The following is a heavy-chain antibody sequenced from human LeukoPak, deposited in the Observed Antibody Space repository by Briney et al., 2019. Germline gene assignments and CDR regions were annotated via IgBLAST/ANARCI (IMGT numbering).Heavy chain of an antibody. V-gene: IGHV5-51*01. D-gene: IGHD3-10*01. CDR2: IYPGDSDT. J-gene: IGHJ6*02. CDR3: ARHYYGSGNGMDV. Sequence: GESLKISCKGSGYSFTSDWIGWVRQMPGKGLEWMGIIYPGDSDTRYSPSFQGQVTISADKSISTAYLQWSSLKASDTAMYYCARHYYGSGNGMDVWGQGTTVTVSS. CDR1: GYSFTSDW.